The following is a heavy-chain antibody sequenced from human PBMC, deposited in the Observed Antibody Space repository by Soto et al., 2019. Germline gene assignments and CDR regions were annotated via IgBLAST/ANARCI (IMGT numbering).Heavy chain of an antibody. V-gene: IGHV3-30*14. CDR1: GFAFRSYA. D-gene: IGHD1-7*01. J-gene: IGHJ4*02. CDR3: ASRRGFGTYYFAY. Sequence: QVQLVESGGGVVQPGRSLRLSCEASGFAFRSYAVHWVRQAPGKGLDWVALISYDGSNVYYADSVKSRFTISRDNSKNTLYLQMNSLRAEDTAVYYCASRRGFGTYYFAYWGQGTLVTVSS. CDR2: ISYDGSNV.